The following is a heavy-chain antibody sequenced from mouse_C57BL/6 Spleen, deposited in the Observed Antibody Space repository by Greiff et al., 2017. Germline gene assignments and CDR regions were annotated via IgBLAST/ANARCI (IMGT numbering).Heavy chain of an antibody. CDR2: IDPNSGGT. J-gene: IGHJ3*01. CDR1: GYTFTSYW. CDR3: ARREYYGDGFAY. D-gene: IGHD1-2*01. Sequence: VQLQQPGAELVKPGASVKLSCKASGYTFTSYWMHWVKQRPGRGLEWIGRIDPNSGGTKYNEKFKSKATLTVDKTSSTAYIQLSSLTSEDSAVYYCARREYYGDGFAYWGQGTLVTVSA. V-gene: IGHV1-72*01.